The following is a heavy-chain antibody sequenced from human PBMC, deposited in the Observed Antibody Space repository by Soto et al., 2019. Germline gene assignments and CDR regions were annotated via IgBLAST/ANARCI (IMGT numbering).Heavy chain of an antibody. CDR2: ISSSSSYI. Sequence: GGSLRLSCAASGFTFSSYSMNWVRQAPGKGLEWVSSISSSSSYIYYADSVKGRFTVSRDNAKNSLYLQMNSLRAEDTAVYYCARDGPPSIAVLRQYGMDVWGQGTTVTVSS. CDR3: ARDGPPSIAVLRQYGMDV. J-gene: IGHJ6*02. V-gene: IGHV3-21*01. D-gene: IGHD6-19*01. CDR1: GFTFSSYS.